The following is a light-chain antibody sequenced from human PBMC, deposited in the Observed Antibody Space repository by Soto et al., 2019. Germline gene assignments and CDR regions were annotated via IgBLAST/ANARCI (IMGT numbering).Light chain of an antibody. CDR1: QSVSTSY. Sequence: EIVLTQSPGTLSLSRGERATLSCRASQSVSTSYLAWYQQKPGQAPRLLIYGASSRATGIPDRFSGSGSGTDFTLTISRLEPEDFAVYYCQQYGSSPRTFGQGTKVDIK. V-gene: IGKV3-20*01. J-gene: IGKJ1*01. CDR2: GAS. CDR3: QQYGSSPRT.